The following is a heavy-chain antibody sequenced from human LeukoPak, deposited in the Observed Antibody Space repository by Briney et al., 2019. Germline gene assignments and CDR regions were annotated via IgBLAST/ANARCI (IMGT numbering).Heavy chain of an antibody. Sequence: GGSLRLSCAASGFTFSNAWMSWVRQAPGKGLEWVGGIKSKTDGGTTDYAAPVKGRFTISRDDSKNTLYLQMNSLKTEDTAVYYCTTSLHHDFWSGYYTPFPNWFDPWGQGTLVTVSS. CDR1: GFTFSNAW. V-gene: IGHV3-15*01. CDR3: TTSLHHDFWSGYYTPFPNWFDP. D-gene: IGHD3-3*01. J-gene: IGHJ5*02. CDR2: IKSKTDGGTT.